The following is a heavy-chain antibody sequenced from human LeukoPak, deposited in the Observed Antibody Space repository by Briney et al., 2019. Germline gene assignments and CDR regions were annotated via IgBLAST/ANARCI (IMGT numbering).Heavy chain of an antibody. J-gene: IGHJ4*02. CDR1: GFTFSSYW. D-gene: IGHD3-3*01. CDR3: ARSVTDFWSGYYTFRYFDY. V-gene: IGHV3-7*03. CDR2: IKQDGSEK. Sequence: PGGSLRLSCAASGFTFSSYWMSWVRQAPGKGLEWVANIKQDGSEKYYVDSVKGRFTISRDNAKNSLYLQMNSLTAADTAVYYCARSVTDFWSGYYTFRYFDYWGQGTLVTVSS.